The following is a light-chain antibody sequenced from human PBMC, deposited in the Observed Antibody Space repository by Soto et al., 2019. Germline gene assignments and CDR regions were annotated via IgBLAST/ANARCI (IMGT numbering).Light chain of an antibody. CDR3: QQYDSLPFT. CDR2: DAS. V-gene: IGKV1-33*01. J-gene: IGKJ3*01. CDR1: QDISNF. Sequence: DIQMTQSPSSLSASVGDRVAITCQASQDISNFLNWYQQKPGKAPKLLTYDASDLETGVPSRFSGSGSGTDFTFTISNLQPEDFATYYCQQYDSLPFTFGPGPKVDFK.